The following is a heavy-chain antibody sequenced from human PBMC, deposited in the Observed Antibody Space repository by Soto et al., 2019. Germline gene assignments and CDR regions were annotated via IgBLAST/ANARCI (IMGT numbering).Heavy chain of an antibody. Sequence: PGEALKISWKSSGYSFSSDWIAWVRLMPGKGLEWMGSIYPDDSDTKYSPSFQGQVTISADKSISAAYLQWSSLKASDTAIYSCARNSLTGYYTYYYSMDVWGQGTTVTVSS. V-gene: IGHV5-51*01. CDR2: IYPDDSDT. D-gene: IGHD3-9*01. J-gene: IGHJ6*02. CDR1: GYSFSSDW. CDR3: ARNSLTGYYTYYYSMDV.